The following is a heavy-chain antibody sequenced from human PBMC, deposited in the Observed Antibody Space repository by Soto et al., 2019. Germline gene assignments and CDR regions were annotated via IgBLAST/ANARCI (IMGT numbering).Heavy chain of an antibody. V-gene: IGHV1-69*13. CDR2: ILPTSDTP. J-gene: IGHJ4*02. CDR1: GGTFSSYA. Sequence: SVKVSCKASGGTFSSYAISWVRQAPGQGLEWLGGILPTSDTPNYAQKFQARVTLTADDSTNTAYMELRGLRSGDTAVYYCARGYDVNSELDYWGQGTLVTVSS. D-gene: IGHD3-22*01. CDR3: ARGYDVNSELDY.